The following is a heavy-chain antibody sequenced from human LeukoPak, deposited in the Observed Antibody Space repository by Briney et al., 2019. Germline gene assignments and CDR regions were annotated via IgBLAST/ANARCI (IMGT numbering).Heavy chain of an antibody. D-gene: IGHD5-18*01. J-gene: IGHJ4*02. CDR3: AREGGYSYGLPFDY. Sequence: GGSLRLSCAASGFTFSSYEMNWVRQTPGKGLEWVSYISSSASTIYFADSVKGRFTISRDNAKNSLYLQMNSLRAEDTAVYYCAREGGYSYGLPFDYWGQGTLVTVSS. CDR2: ISSSASTI. CDR1: GFTFSSYE. V-gene: IGHV3-48*03.